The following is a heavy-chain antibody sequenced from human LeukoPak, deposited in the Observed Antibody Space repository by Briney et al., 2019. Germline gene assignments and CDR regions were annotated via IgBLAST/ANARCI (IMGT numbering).Heavy chain of an antibody. J-gene: IGHJ4*01. CDR3: PDGRGNRYFDY. CDR1: AFTFSSYA. CDR2: ISGSGGRT. D-gene: IGHD1-14*01. V-gene: IGHV3-23*01. Sequence: GESLRLSCATSAFTFSSYAMSWVRQAPGKGLEWVSAISGSGGRTYYADSVKDRFTISRDSSKNTLYLQMNSLRAEDTAVYYCPDGRGNRYFDYWGQGTLVTVSS.